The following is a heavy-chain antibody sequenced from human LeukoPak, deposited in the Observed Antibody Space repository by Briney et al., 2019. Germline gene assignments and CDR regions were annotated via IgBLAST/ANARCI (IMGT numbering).Heavy chain of an antibody. V-gene: IGHV5-51*01. J-gene: IGHJ4*02. Sequence: GESLKISCQTSGYNFPKFWIGWVRQMPGKGLEWMGIIYPGDSDTRYSPSFQGQVTISADKSISTAYLQWSSLKASDTAMYYCARHGGYSGYDLDPYDYWGQGTLVTVSS. CDR1: GYNFPKFW. CDR2: IYPGDSDT. D-gene: IGHD5-12*01. CDR3: ARHGGYSGYDLDPYDY.